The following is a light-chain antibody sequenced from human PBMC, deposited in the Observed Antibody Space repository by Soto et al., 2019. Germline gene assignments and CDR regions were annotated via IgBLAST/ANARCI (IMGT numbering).Light chain of an antibody. V-gene: IGKV1-39*01. J-gene: IGKJ1*01. CDR2: AAS. CDR1: QSISSS. CDR3: QQSYNTPWT. Sequence: DLQMTQSPTSLSASVGDRVIITCRASQSISSSLNWYQQKPGKAPNFLIYAASSLQSGVPSRFSASGSGTEFTLTINSLQPEDFATYYCQQSYNTPWTFGPGTKVDIK.